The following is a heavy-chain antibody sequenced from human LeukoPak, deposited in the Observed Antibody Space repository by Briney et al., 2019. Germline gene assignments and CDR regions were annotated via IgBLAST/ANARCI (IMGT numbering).Heavy chain of an antibody. Sequence: SETLSLTCTVSGGSISSYYWSWIRQPAGKGLEWIGRIYTSGSSNYNPSLKSRVTMSLDTSKNQFSLKLSSVTAADTAVYYCAVTYPDRVDCWGQGTLVTVSS. D-gene: IGHD2-21*02. CDR1: GGSISSYY. V-gene: IGHV4-4*07. CDR3: AVTYPDRVDC. CDR2: IYTSGSS. J-gene: IGHJ4*02.